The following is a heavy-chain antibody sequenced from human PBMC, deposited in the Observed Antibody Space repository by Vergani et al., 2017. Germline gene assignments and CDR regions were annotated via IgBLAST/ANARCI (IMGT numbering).Heavy chain of an antibody. V-gene: IGHV4-34*01. CDR1: GGSFSGYY. CDR2: INHSGST. CDR3: ARGYSYANDY. Sequence: QVQLQQWGAGLLKPSETLSLTCAVYGGSFSGYYWSWIRQPPGKGLEWIGEINHSGSTNYNPSLKSRVTISVDTSKNQFSLKLSSVTAADTAVYYCARGYSYANDYWGRGTLVTVSS. D-gene: IGHD5-18*01. J-gene: IGHJ4*02.